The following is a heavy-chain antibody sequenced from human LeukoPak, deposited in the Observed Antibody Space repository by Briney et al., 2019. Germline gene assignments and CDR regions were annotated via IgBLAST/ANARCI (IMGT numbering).Heavy chain of an antibody. D-gene: IGHD6-13*01. CDR1: GFTFSSYS. CDR3: ASIAAGTDYFDY. J-gene: IGHJ4*02. V-gene: IGHV3-21*01. CDR2: ISSSSSYI. Sequence: GGSLRLSCAASGFTFSSYSMNWVRQAPGKGLEWVSSISSSSSYIYYADSVKGRFTISRDNAKNSLYLQMNSPRAEDTAVYYCASIAAGTDYFDYWGQGTLVTVSS.